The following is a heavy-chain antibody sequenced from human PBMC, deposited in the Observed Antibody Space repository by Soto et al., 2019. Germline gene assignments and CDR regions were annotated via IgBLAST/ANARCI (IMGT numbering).Heavy chain of an antibody. CDR2: VDPIDSQT. J-gene: IGHJ4*02. CDR3: ARQIYDSDTGPNFTYYFDS. D-gene: IGHD3-22*01. CDR1: GYTFAVSC. V-gene: IGHV5-10-1*01. Sequence: GEAPNVSGNVAGYTFAVSCATLVSQTPGKSLEWMGSVDPIDSQTYYSPAFRGHVTISATKSITTVFLQWSSLRASDTAMYYCARQIYDSDTGPNFTYYFDSWGQGNRVTGSS.